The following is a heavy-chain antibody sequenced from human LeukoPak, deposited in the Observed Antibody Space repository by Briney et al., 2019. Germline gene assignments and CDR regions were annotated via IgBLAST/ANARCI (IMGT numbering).Heavy chain of an antibody. Sequence: PSETLSLTCTVSGASVTTYSWSWLRQPAGKGLEWIGRVYSSGATKYNPSLKSRVTISADTSKNQFSLKLPSVTAADTAVYYCARDHYGSGSYKAYFDYWGHGIQVTVSS. CDR3: ARDHYGSGSYKAYFDY. V-gene: IGHV4-4*07. D-gene: IGHD3-10*01. CDR2: VYSSGAT. CDR1: GASVTTYS. J-gene: IGHJ4*01.